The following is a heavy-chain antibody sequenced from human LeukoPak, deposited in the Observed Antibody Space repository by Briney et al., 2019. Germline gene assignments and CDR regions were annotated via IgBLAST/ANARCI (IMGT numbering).Heavy chain of an antibody. J-gene: IGHJ5*02. CDR1: GYTSTSYY. Sequence: ASVKVSCKASGYTSTSYYMHWVRQAPGPGLEWMGIINPSGGSTSYAQTFQGRVTMTRDTSTSTDYRELSSLRSEDTAVYYWARVTVRFSRQRKDNNWFDPWGQGTLVTVSS. CDR2: INPSGGST. CDR3: ARVTVRFSRQRKDNNWFDP. V-gene: IGHV1-46*01. D-gene: IGHD3-3*01.